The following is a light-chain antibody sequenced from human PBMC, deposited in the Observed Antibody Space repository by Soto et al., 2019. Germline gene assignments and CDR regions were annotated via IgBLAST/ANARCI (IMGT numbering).Light chain of an antibody. J-gene: IGKJ2*01. CDR1: QSVLYRSKNKNY. CDR2: WAS. CDR3: QQYYITPPYT. V-gene: IGKV4-1*01. Sequence: DIVMTQSPDSLAVSLGERATNNCKSSQSVLYRSKNKNYLAWYQQKPGQPPKLLIYWASTRESGVPDRFSGRRFGTDFTLTINSLQAEDVAVYYCQQYYITPPYTFGQTTKLEI.